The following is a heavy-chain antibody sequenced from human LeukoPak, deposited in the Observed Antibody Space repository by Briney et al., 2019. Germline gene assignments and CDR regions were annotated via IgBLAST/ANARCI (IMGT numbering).Heavy chain of an antibody. D-gene: IGHD4-17*01. CDR1: GGSISSYY. Sequence: KPSETLSLTCTVSGGSISSYYWSWIRQPPGKGLEWIGYIYTSGSTNYNPSLKSRVTISVDTSKNQFSLKLSSVTAADTAVYYCARHGTTVTTTGWFDTWGQGNLVTVSS. CDR3: ARHGTTVTTTGWFDT. CDR2: IYTSGST. V-gene: IGHV4-4*09. J-gene: IGHJ5*02.